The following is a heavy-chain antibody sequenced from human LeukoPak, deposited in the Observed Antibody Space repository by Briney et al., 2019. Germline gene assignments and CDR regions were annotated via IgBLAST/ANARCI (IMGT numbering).Heavy chain of an antibody. V-gene: IGHV3-21*01. CDR1: GFTFSSYS. Sequence: GGSLRLSCAASGFTFSSYSMNWVRQAPGKGLEWVSSISSSSSYIYYADSVKGRCTISRDNAKNSLYLQMHRMRVEDTAVYYCARDPRYCSSTSCERRVWFDPWGQGTLVTVSS. D-gene: IGHD2-2*01. J-gene: IGHJ5*02. CDR3: ARDPRYCSSTSCERRVWFDP. CDR2: ISSSSSYI.